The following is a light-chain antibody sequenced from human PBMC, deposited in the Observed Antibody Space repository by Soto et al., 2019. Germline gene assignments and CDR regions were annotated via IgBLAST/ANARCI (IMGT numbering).Light chain of an antibody. CDR1: QSVSSY. Sequence: EIVLTQSPATLSLSPGERATLSCRASQSVSSYLAWYQQNPGQAPRLLIDDASSRATGIPARFSGSGSGTDFTLTISSLEPEDFAVYYCQQRSNWLTFGGGTKVEI. CDR3: QQRSNWLT. CDR2: DAS. J-gene: IGKJ4*01. V-gene: IGKV3-11*01.